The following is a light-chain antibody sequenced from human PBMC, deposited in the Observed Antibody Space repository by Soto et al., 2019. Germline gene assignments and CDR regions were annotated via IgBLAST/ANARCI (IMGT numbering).Light chain of an antibody. Sequence: DIQMTQSPSSVSASVGDRVTITCRASQGINSWLAWYQQRPGKAPKLLIYAASSLQSGVPSRFSGSGFGTDFTLTISSLQPEDIATYYCQLATSLPPWTFGQGTKVDIK. J-gene: IGKJ1*01. CDR1: QGINSW. V-gene: IGKV1-12*01. CDR3: QLATSLPPWT. CDR2: AAS.